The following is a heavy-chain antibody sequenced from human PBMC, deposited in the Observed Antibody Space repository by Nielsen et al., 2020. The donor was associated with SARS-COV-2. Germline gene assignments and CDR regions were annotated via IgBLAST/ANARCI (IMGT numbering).Heavy chain of an antibody. J-gene: IGHJ3*01. CDR3: ARGLTYKYSAGPDALDL. Sequence: GESLKISCAASGFTFSSYGIHWVRQAPGKGLEWVAVISYDGGYKFYGDYLKGRFTISRDNSKNAVYLQMNSLGAEDTALYSCARGLTYKYSAGPDALDLWGQGTLVTVSS. D-gene: IGHD5-12*01. CDR1: GFTFSSYG. CDR2: ISYDGGYK. V-gene: IGHV3-30*03.